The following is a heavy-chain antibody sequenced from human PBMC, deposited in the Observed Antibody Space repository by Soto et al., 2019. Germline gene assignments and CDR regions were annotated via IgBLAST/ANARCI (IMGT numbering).Heavy chain of an antibody. CDR3: GKGMATILGWSDY. V-gene: IGHV3-23*01. D-gene: IGHD5-12*01. CDR2: TTSSGSST. Sequence: PGGSLRLSCAASGFTFSNYAMTWVRQSPGKGLEWVSITTSSGSSTHFADSVKGRFTISRDNSKNTLYLQMNTLRVEDTAVYYSGKGMATILGWSDYWGQGAQVTASS. J-gene: IGHJ4*02. CDR1: GFTFSNYA.